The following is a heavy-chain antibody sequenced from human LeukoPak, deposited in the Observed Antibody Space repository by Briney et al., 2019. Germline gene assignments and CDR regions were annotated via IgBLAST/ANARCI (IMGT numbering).Heavy chain of an antibody. CDR2: IYHSGST. Sequence: SETLSLTCAVSGGSISSSNWWSWVRQPPGKGLEWIGEIYHSGSTNYNPSLKSRVTISVGKSKNQFSLKLSSVTAADTAVYYCARVGMVAAAGTRAYYFDYWGQGTLVTVSS. V-gene: IGHV4-4*02. CDR1: GGSISSSNW. D-gene: IGHD6-13*01. CDR3: ARVGMVAAAGTRAYYFDY. J-gene: IGHJ4*02.